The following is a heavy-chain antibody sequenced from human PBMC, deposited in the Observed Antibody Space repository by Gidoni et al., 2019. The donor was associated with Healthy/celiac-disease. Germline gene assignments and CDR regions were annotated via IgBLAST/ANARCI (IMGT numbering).Heavy chain of an antibody. CDR3: TTSTSLYYDFWSGLEYFQH. Sequence: EVQLVESGGGLVKPGGSLRLSCAASVFTFCNACMRCVRQAPGKGLEWVGRIKSKTDGGTTDYAAPVKGRFTISRDDSKNTLYLQMNSLKTEDTAVYYCTTSTSLYYDFWSGLEYFQHWGQGTLVTVSS. CDR1: VFTFCNAC. J-gene: IGHJ1*01. CDR2: IKSKTDGGTT. V-gene: IGHV3-15*01. D-gene: IGHD3-3*01.